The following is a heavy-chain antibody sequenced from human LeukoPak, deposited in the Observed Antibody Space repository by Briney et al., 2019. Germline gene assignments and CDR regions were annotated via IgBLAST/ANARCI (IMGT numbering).Heavy chain of an antibody. CDR3: AKGYDFWSGYYTGADYYYYGMDV. CDR2: ISDSGGST. D-gene: IGHD3-3*01. V-gene: IGHV3-23*01. Sequence: PGGSLRLSCAASGFTFSSYAMSWVRQAPGKGLEWVSAISDSGGSTYYADSVKGRFTISRDNSKNTLYLQMNSLRAEDTAVYYCAKGYDFWSGYYTGADYYYYGMDVWGQGTTVTVSS. CDR1: GFTFSSYA. J-gene: IGHJ6*02.